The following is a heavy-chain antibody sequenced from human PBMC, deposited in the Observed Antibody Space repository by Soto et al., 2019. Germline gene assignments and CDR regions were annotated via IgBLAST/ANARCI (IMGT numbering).Heavy chain of an antibody. D-gene: IGHD1-26*01. V-gene: IGHV3-30*18. CDR1: GFTFSSYG. CDR2: ISYDGSNT. J-gene: IGHJ4*02. Sequence: QVQLVESGGGVVQPGRSLRLSCVASGFTFSSYGMHWVRQAPGKGLEWVAIISYDGSNTYYADSVKGRFTISRDNSKNTLYLKMNSLRGEDTSVYYCAKEGGLSGSYYISSSYYFDYWGQGPLVTVSS. CDR3: AKEGGLSGSYYISSSYYFDY.